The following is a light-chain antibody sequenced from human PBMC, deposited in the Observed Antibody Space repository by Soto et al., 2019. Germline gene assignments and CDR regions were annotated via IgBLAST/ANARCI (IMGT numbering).Light chain of an antibody. CDR3: QQSYSALVA. Sequence: DIQMTQSPSSLSASVGDRVTITCRATQSISRSLNWYQQTPGKAPELLIYAASSLQSGVPSRFSGSGSGTDFTLTISSLQPEDSATYYCQQSYSALVAFGQGTKVDIK. V-gene: IGKV1-39*01. CDR1: QSISRS. CDR2: AAS. J-gene: IGKJ1*01.